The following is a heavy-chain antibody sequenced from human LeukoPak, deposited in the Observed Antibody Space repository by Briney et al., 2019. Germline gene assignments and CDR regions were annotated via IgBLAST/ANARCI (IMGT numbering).Heavy chain of an antibody. CDR3: ARAHYDILTGYYPMAY. D-gene: IGHD3-9*01. V-gene: IGHV3-11*04. CDR2: ISSSGSTI. CDR1: GFTFSDYY. Sequence: GGSLRLSCAASGFTFSDYYMSWIRQAPGKGLEWVSYISSSGSTIYYADSVKGRFTISRDNAKNSMYLQMNSLRAEDTAVYYCARAHYDILTGYYPMAYWGQGTLVTVSS. J-gene: IGHJ4*02.